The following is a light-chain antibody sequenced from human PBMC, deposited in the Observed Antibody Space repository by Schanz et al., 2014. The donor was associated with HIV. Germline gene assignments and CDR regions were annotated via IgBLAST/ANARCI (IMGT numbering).Light chain of an antibody. CDR1: SSNVGRYT. V-gene: IGLV1-44*01. CDR3: QSHDNNLSGSGV. Sequence: QSVLTQPPSTSGPPGQRVTISCSGGSSNVGRYTVAWYQQVPGTAPKLLISNSHQRPSGVTGRFSGSKSGTSASLAISGLQSEDEADYYCQSHDNNLSGSGVFGGGTKLTVL. CDR2: NSH. J-gene: IGLJ2*01.